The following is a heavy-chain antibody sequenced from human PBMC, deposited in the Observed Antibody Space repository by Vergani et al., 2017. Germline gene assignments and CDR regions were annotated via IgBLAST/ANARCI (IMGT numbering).Heavy chain of an antibody. Sequence: QVQLVQSGAEVKKPGSSVKVSCKASGGTFSSYTISWVRQAPGQGLEWMGRISAYNGNTNYAQKLQGRVTMTTDTSTSTAYMELRSLRSDDTAVYYCARVSSGWYSGWFDPWGQGTLVTVSS. V-gene: IGHV1-18*01. CDR1: GGTFSSYT. J-gene: IGHJ5*02. D-gene: IGHD6-19*01. CDR2: ISAYNGNT. CDR3: ARVSSGWYSGWFDP.